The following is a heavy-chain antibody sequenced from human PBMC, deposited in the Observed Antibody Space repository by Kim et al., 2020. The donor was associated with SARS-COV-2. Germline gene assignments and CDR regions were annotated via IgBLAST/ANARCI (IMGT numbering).Heavy chain of an antibody. CDR3: ARDIMRLGELSETFDY. J-gene: IGHJ4*01. Sequence: GGSLRLSCAASGFTFSSYAMHWVRQAPGKGLEWVAVISYDGSNKYYADSVKGRFTISRDNSKNTLYLQMNSLRAEDTAVYYCARDIMRLGELSETFDYWG. D-gene: IGHD3-16*02. CDR2: ISYDGSNK. V-gene: IGHV3-30*04. CDR1: GFTFSSYA.